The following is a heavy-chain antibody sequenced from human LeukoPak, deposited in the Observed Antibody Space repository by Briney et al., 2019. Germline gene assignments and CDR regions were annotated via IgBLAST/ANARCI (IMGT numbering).Heavy chain of an antibody. V-gene: IGHV3-23*01. Sequence: GGSLRLSCAASGFTFSSYAMSWVRQAPGKGLEWVSAISGSGGSTYYADSVKGRFTISRDNSKNTRYLQMNSLRAEDTAVYYCAKDTRILLYGYFDYWGQGTLVTVSS. D-gene: IGHD4-17*01. J-gene: IGHJ4*02. CDR2: ISGSGGST. CDR1: GFTFSSYA. CDR3: AKDTRILLYGYFDY.